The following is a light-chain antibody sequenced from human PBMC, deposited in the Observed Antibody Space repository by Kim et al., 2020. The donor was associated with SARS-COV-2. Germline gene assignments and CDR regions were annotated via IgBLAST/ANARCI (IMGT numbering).Light chain of an antibody. CDR2: TAS. CDR1: QSISGY. V-gene: IGKV1-39*01. Sequence: DIQMTQSPSSLSASVGDRVTITCRASQSISGYLTWYQQKPGKAPNLLIYTASSLQSGVPSRFRGSGSGTDFTLTISSLQPEDFATYYCQQSYSSSITFGQGTRLEIK. J-gene: IGKJ5*01. CDR3: QQSYSSSIT.